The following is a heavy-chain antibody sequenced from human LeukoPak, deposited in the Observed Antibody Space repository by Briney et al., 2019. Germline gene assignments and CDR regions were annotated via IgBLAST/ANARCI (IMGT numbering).Heavy chain of an antibody. Sequence: GGSLRLSCAASGFTFSSYAMSWVRKAPGKGLEWVSAISGSGSSTYYADSVRGRFTISRDNSKNPLYLQMNSRRAKDTPVYYCAKAENYYESLPGPGRLDGGGQGTTVTVSS. V-gene: IGHV3-23*01. CDR2: ISGSGSST. D-gene: IGHD3-3*01. CDR1: GFTFSSYA. J-gene: IGHJ6*02. CDR3: AKAENYYESLPGPGRLDG.